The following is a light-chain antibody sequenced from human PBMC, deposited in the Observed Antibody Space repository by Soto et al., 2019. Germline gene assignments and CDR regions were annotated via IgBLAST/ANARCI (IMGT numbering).Light chain of an antibody. Sequence: DIVMTQSPLSLPVTPGEPASISCRSSQSLLHSNGYNYLDWYLQKPGQSPQLLIYLGSNRSSGVPDRFSGSGSGTDFTLKISRVEAEDVGVYHCMQALQTPRTLGKATKVDI. CDR1: QSLLHSNGYNY. J-gene: IGKJ1*01. V-gene: IGKV2-28*01. CDR3: MQALQTPRT. CDR2: LGS.